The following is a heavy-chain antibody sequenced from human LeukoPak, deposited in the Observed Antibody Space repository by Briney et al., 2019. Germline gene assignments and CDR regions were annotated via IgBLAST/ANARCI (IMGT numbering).Heavy chain of an antibody. CDR1: GGSISGYY. Sequence: SETLSLTCTVSGGSISGYYWSWIRQPPGKGLEWIGYIYYSGSTNYNPSLKSRVTISVDTSKNQFSLKLTSVTAADTAVYYCARAGSSSTSWILDYWGQGTLATVSS. V-gene: IGHV4-59*01. J-gene: IGHJ4*02. CDR3: ARAGSSSTSWILDY. CDR2: IYYSGST. D-gene: IGHD2-2*01.